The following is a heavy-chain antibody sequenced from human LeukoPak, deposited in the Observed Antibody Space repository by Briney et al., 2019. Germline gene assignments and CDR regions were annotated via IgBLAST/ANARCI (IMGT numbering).Heavy chain of an antibody. V-gene: IGHV3-11*01. CDR1: GFTLTDHY. CDR3: ARDPDYGDPY. D-gene: IGHD4-17*01. Sequence: GGSLRLSCTVSGFTLTDHYMSWYRQSPGRGLEWISWITTGGTTRDYADSVKGRFTISRDNSKNSVYLQMSSLRADDTAVYYCARDPDYGDPYWGQGTLVTVSS. J-gene: IGHJ4*02. CDR2: ITTGGTTR.